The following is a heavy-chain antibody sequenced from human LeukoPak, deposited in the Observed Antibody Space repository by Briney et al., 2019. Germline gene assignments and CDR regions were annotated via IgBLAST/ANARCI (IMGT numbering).Heavy chain of an antibody. D-gene: IGHD3-10*01. CDR1: GYTFTGYY. Sequence: ASVKVSCKASGYTFTGYYMHWVRQAPGQGLEWMGWINPNSGGTTYAQKFQGRVTMTRDTSISTAYMELSRLRSDDTAVYYCARARTLIWFGELLYNWFDPWGQGTLVTVSS. CDR3: ARARTLIWFGELLYNWFDP. CDR2: INPNSGGT. J-gene: IGHJ5*02. V-gene: IGHV1-2*02.